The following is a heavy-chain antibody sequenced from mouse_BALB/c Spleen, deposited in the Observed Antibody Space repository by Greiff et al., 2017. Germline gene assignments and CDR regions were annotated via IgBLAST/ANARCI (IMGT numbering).Heavy chain of an antibody. D-gene: IGHD4-1*02. V-gene: IGHV5-9-4*01. CDR2: ISSGGSYT. CDR1: GFTFSSYA. CDR3: ARDPQLGLFDY. Sequence: EVMLVESGGGLVKPGGSLKLSCAASGFTFSSYAMSWVRQSPEKRLEWVAEISSGGSYTYYPDTVTGRFTISRDNAKNTLYLEMSSLRSEDTAMYYCARDPQLGLFDYWGQGTTLTVSS. J-gene: IGHJ2*01.